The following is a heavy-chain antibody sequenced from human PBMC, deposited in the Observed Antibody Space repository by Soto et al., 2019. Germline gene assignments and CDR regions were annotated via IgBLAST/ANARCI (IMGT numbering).Heavy chain of an antibody. CDR3: ARRGWVEPRIAAAGPEFDP. CDR1: GGSISSSSYY. D-gene: IGHD6-13*01. Sequence: QLQLQESGPGLVKPSETLSLTCTVSGGSISSSSYYWGWIRQPPGKGLEWIGSIYYSGSTYYNPSLKSRVTISVDTSKNQFSLKLSSVTAADTAVYYCARRGWVEPRIAAAGPEFDPWGQGTLVTVSS. V-gene: IGHV4-39*01. CDR2: IYYSGST. J-gene: IGHJ5*02.